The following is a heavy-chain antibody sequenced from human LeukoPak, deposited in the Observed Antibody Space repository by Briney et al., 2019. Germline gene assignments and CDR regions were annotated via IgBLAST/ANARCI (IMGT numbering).Heavy chain of an antibody. Sequence: PGGSLRLSCAASGFTFGSYSMNWVRQAPGKGLEWVAFIRYDGSNKYYADSVKGRFTISRDNSKNTLYLQMNSLRAEDTAVYYCARGPSISDILTGSRDDYWGQGTLVTVSS. D-gene: IGHD3-9*01. CDR3: ARGPSISDILTGSRDDY. CDR2: IRYDGSNK. V-gene: IGHV3-30*02. CDR1: GFTFGSYS. J-gene: IGHJ4*02.